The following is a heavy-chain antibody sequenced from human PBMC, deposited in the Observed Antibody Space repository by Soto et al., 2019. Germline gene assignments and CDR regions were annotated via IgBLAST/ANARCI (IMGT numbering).Heavy chain of an antibody. CDR1: GGSFSGYY. J-gene: IGHJ6*02. CDR3: ATHSTVKPRYYYYYGMDV. D-gene: IGHD2-2*01. Sequence: SETLSLTCAVYGGSFSGYYWSWIRQPPGKGLEWIGEINHSGSTNYNPSLKSRVTISVDTSKNQFSLKLSSVTAADTAVYYCATHSTVKPRYYYYYGMDVWGQGTTVTVSS. CDR2: INHSGST. V-gene: IGHV4-34*01.